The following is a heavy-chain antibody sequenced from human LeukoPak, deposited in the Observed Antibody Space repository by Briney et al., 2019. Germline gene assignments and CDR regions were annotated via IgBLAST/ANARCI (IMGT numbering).Heavy chain of an antibody. Sequence: PGGSLRLSCAASGFTFSDYGMHWVRQAPGKGLEWVAFIRYDRSNEYYADSVKGRFTISRDNSKNTMYLQMNSLRAEDTAVYYCAKVKIATTGASYFDYWGQGTLVTVPS. CDR1: GFTFSDYG. J-gene: IGHJ4*02. V-gene: IGHV3-30*02. CDR3: AKVKIATTGASYFDY. D-gene: IGHD6-13*01. CDR2: IRYDRSNE.